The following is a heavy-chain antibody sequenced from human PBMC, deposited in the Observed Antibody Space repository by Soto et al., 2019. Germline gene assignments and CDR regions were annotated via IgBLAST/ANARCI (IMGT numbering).Heavy chain of an antibody. CDR1: GGSISSSDYY. CDR3: ARHLTYNTYAERFDP. V-gene: IGHV4-39*01. D-gene: IGHD1-1*01. J-gene: IGHJ5*02. CDR2: IYYSGIT. Sequence: QLQLQESGPGLVKPSETLSLTCTVSGGSISSSDYYWGWIRQPPGMGLEWIGSIYYSGITYYNPSLRSRVTISVDTSENQSSLKLSSVTAADTALYYCARHLTYNTYAERFDPWGQGTLVTVSS.